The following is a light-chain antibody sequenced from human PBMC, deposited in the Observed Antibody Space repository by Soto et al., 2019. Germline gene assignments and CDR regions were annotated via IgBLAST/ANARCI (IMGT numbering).Light chain of an antibody. Sequence: EIVLTQSPGTVSLSPGERATLSCRASQSVGDWLAGYQQKPGQAPRLLIYDASNRATGIPARFSGSGSGTDFTLTIGRLEPEDFAVYYCAQRVWPWTVGQGTNVEIK. CDR2: DAS. J-gene: IGKJ1*01. CDR3: AQRVWPWT. CDR1: QSVGDW. V-gene: IGKV3-11*01.